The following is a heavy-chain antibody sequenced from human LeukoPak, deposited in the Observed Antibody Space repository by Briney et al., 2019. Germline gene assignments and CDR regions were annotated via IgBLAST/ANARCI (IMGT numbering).Heavy chain of an antibody. Sequence: GGSLRLSCAASGFTFTSYWMSWVRQAPGKGLEWVANIKQDGSEKYYVDSVKGRFTISRDNAKNSLYLQMNSLRAEDTAVYYCARVGYSSGCNLCWFDPWGQGTLVTVSS. V-gene: IGHV3-7*03. CDR2: IKQDGSEK. CDR1: GFTFTSYW. J-gene: IGHJ5*02. CDR3: ARVGYSSGCNLCWFDP. D-gene: IGHD6-19*01.